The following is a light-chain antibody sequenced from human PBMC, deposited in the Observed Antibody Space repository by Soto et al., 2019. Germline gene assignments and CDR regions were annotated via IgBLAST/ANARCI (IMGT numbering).Light chain of an antibody. Sequence: QSALTQPASVSGSPGQTITISCSGSTSDIGSYNRVSWYKQESGKAPKVVIHNVSNRPSGISNRFSGSKSGNMASLTISWLQAEDEADYFCCSYTTTSMYVFGTGTKLTVL. J-gene: IGLJ1*01. CDR2: NVS. V-gene: IGLV2-14*01. CDR3: CSYTTTSMYV. CDR1: TSDIGSYNR.